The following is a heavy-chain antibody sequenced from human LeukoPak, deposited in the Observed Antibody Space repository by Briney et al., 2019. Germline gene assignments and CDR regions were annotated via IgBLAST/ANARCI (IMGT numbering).Heavy chain of an antibody. Sequence: GESLQISCQSSGPIFASYWIGWVRQLPGQGLEWMGIIYPGHSDTRYSPSFEGQVTISVDKSITTAYLQWTSLKASDTAMYYCARLAGNNWLDPWGQGTLVTVSS. V-gene: IGHV5-51*01. J-gene: IGHJ5*02. CDR1: GPIFASYW. CDR3: ARLAGNNWLDP. CDR2: IYPGHSDT.